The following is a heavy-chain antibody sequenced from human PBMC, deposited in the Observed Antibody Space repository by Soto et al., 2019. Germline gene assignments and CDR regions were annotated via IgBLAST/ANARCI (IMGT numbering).Heavy chain of an antibody. V-gene: IGHV4-31*03. CDR1: GGSISRGGYY. D-gene: IGHD4-17*01. CDR2: IYYSGST. J-gene: IGHJ6*02. CDR3: ESEREVTTACGYYCGMDV. Sequence: QVQLQESGPGLVKPSQTLSLTCTVSGGSISRGGYYWSWIRQHPGKGLEGIGYIYYSGSTYYNPSLKSRVTIAVDTSKNQSSLKLSSVTAADRAVYYCESEREVTTACGYYCGMDVWGEGTTVTVS.